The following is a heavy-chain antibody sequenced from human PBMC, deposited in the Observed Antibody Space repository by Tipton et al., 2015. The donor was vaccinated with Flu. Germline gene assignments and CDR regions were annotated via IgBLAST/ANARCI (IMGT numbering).Heavy chain of an antibody. CDR2: ISSSSSTI. J-gene: IGHJ4*02. CDR1: GFTFSSYS. D-gene: IGHD2-21*01. CDR3: ARENTVVVIDY. V-gene: IGHV3-48*01. Sequence: SLRLSCAASGFTFSSYSMNWVRQAPGKGLEWVSYISSSSSTIYYADSVKGRFTISRDNAKNSLYLQMNSLRAEDTAVYYCARENTVVVIDYWGQGTLVTVSS.